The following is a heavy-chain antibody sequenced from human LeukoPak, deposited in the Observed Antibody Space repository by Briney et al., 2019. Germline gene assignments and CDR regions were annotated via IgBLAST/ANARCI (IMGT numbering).Heavy chain of an antibody. V-gene: IGHV1-8*01. CDR2: MNPNSGNT. D-gene: IGHD3-16*02. CDR1: GYTFTSYD. J-gene: IGHJ6*02. CDR3: ARAREYPYVWGSYRYMGWDYYYGMDV. Sequence: ASVKVSCKASGYTFTSYDINWVRQATGQGLEWMGWMNPNSGNTGYAQKFQGRVTMTRNTSISTAYMELSSLRSEDTAVYYCARAREYPYVWGSYRYMGWDYYYGMDVWGQGTTVTVSS.